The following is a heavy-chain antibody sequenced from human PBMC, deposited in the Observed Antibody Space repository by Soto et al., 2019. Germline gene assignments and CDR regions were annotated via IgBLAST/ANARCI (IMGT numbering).Heavy chain of an antibody. CDR2: ISASSTTV. J-gene: IGHJ4*02. D-gene: IGHD3-16*02. Sequence: EVQLVESGGGLVQPGASLRLSCAASGFTFSSFNMHWVRQAPGKGLECVSYISASSTTVYYADSVKGRFTIARDNAKNSLYLQMSSLRDEDTAVYYCGRIYRRDGNKYADYWGQGTLVTVSS. V-gene: IGHV3-48*02. CDR1: GFTFSSFN. CDR3: GRIYRRDGNKYADY.